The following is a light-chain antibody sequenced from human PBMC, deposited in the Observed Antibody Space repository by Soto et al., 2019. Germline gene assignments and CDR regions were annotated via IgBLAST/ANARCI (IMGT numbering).Light chain of an antibody. CDR1: QTVFNW. Sequence: DIQMTQSPSTLSASVGDRVTITCRASQTVFNWLAWYQQKPGKVPKLLIYKASNLQSGVPSRFSASGSGSEFTLTISSLQPNDFGDYYCQQYHAYPYVFGQGTKLEIK. CDR3: QQYHAYPYV. CDR2: KAS. J-gene: IGKJ2*01. V-gene: IGKV1-5*03.